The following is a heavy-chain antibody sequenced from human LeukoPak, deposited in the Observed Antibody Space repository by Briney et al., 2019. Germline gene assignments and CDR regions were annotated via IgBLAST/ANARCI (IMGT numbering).Heavy chain of an antibody. J-gene: IGHJ4*02. CDR2: IIPIFGTA. D-gene: IGHD1-26*01. CDR1: GGTFSSYA. CDR3: ASPRGTAYSGSYYLGFDY. V-gene: IGHV1-69*05. Sequence: ASVAVSCKASGGTFSSYAISWVRQAPGQGLEWMGGIIPIFGTANYAQKFQGRVTITTDESTSTAYMELSSLRSEDTAVYYCASPRGTAYSGSYYLGFDYWGQGTLVTVSS.